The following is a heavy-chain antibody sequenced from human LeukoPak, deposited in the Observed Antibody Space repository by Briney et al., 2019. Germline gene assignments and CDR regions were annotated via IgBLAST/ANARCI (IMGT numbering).Heavy chain of an antibody. CDR1: GYTFTSYY. V-gene: IGHV1-46*01. CDR2: INPSGGST. D-gene: IGHD3-10*01. J-gene: IGHJ5*02. CDR3: ARAVITMVRGVNLSWLDP. Sequence: ASVKVSCKASGYTFTSYYMHWVRQAPGQGLEWMGIINPSGGSTSYAQKFQGRVTMTRNTSTSTVSMELSSLRSEDTAVYYCARAVITMVRGVNLSWLDPWGQGTLVTVSS.